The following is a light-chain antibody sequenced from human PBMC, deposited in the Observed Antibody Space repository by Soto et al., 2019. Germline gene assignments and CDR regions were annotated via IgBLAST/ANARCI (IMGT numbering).Light chain of an antibody. Sequence: QSVLTQSPSASASLGGSVKLTCTLSSGHSTYAIAWHQQQPQRGPRFLMNLNSNGNHNKGDGIPDRFSGSSSGAERYLTISSLQSDDEADYYCQTWDTYSWVFGGGTQLTVL. J-gene: IGLJ3*02. CDR3: QTWDTYSWV. CDR2: LNSNGNH. CDR1: SGHSTYA. V-gene: IGLV4-69*01.